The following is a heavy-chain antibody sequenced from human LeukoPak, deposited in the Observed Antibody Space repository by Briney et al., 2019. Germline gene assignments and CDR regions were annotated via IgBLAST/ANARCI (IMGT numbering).Heavy chain of an antibody. CDR1: GFTFDDYA. CDR3: TRAKYQLLYLSDY. CDR2: IRSKAYGGTT. V-gene: IGHV3-49*04. J-gene: IGHJ4*02. Sequence: GGSLRLSCTASGFTFDDYAMSRVRQAPGKGLEWVGFIRSKAYGGTTEYAASVKGRFTISRDDSKSIAYLQMNSLKTEDTAVYYCTRAKYQLLYLSDYWGQGTLVTVSS. D-gene: IGHD2-2*02.